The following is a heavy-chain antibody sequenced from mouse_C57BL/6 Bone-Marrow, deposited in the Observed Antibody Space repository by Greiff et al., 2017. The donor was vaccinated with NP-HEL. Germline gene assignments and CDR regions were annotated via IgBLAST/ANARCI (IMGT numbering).Heavy chain of an antibody. V-gene: IGHV14-3*01. J-gene: IGHJ4*01. CDR3: ALFITTVVAKGDYAMDD. Sequence: EVQLQQSVAELVRPGASVKLSCTASGFNIKNTYMHWVKQRPEQGLEWIGRIDPANGNTKYAPKFQGKATITADTSSNTAYLQLSSLTSEDTAIYYCALFITTVVAKGDYAMDDWGKGTSVTVSS. CDR1: GFNIKNTY. CDR2: IDPANGNT. D-gene: IGHD1-1*01.